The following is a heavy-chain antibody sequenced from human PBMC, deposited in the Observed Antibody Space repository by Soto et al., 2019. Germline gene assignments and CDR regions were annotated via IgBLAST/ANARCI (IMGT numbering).Heavy chain of an antibody. CDR3: AGSIAAAGGAIRYFDY. CDR2: IYYSGST. J-gene: IGHJ4*02. Sequence: QLQLQESGPGLVKPSETLSLTCTVSGGSISSSTYYWGWIRQPPGKGLEWIGSIYYSGSTYYNPSLKSRVTISVDTSKNQFSLKLNSVTAADTAVYYCAGSIAAAGGAIRYFDYWGQGTLVTVSS. D-gene: IGHD6-13*01. V-gene: IGHV4-39*01. CDR1: GGSISSSTYY.